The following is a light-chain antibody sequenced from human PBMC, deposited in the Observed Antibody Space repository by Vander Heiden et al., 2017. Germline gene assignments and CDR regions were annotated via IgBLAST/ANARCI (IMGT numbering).Light chain of an antibody. V-gene: IGLV1-44*01. CDR2: LDH. J-gene: IGLJ3*02. CDR1: SSNIGSHT. Sequence: QSVLTQPPSASGTPGQRVSISCSGRSSNIGSHTVNWYQQYPGAAPKLLIDLDHQRPSGVADRFSGSKSGTSASLAISGLQYEDEADYYCAVRDDNLRAVVFGGGTKLTVL. CDR3: AVRDDNLRAVV.